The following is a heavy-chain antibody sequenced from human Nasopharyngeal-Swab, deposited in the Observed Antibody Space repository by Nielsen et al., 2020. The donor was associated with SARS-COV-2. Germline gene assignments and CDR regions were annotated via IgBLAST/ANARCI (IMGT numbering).Heavy chain of an antibody. CDR2: IWNDGSNK. Sequence: VRQAPGKGLEWVAVIWNDGSNKYYADSVKGRFTISRDNSKNTLYLQMNSLRAEDTAVYYCARDGGYCSGGSCYPMIDYWGQGTLVTVSS. D-gene: IGHD2-15*01. CDR3: ARDGGYCSGGSCYPMIDY. V-gene: IGHV3-33*01. J-gene: IGHJ4*02.